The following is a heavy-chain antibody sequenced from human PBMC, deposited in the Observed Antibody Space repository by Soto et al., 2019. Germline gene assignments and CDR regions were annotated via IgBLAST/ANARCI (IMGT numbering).Heavy chain of an antibody. D-gene: IGHD6-13*01. J-gene: IGHJ4*02. CDR3: ASLNSSRTPAFDY. CDR1: GGSISSGGYY. CDR2: IYYSGST. V-gene: IGHV4-31*03. Sequence: QVQLQESGPGLVKPSQTLSLTCTVSGGSISSGGYYWSWIRQHPGKGLEWIGYIYYSGSTYYNPPLKGRVTISVDTSKNQLSLKLSSVTAADTAVYYCASLNSSRTPAFDYWGQGTLVTVSS.